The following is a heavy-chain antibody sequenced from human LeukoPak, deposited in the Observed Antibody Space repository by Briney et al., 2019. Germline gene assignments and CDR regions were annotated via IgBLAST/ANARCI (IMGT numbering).Heavy chain of an antibody. Sequence: SETLSLTCTVSGGSISSYYWSWIRQPPGKGLEWIGYIYTSGSTNYNPSLKSRVTISVDTSKNQFSLKLNSVTAADTAVYYCARQTDPYNWFDPWGQGTLVTVSS. V-gene: IGHV4-4*09. J-gene: IGHJ5*02. CDR2: IYTSGST. CDR1: GGSISSYY. CDR3: ARQTDPYNWFDP.